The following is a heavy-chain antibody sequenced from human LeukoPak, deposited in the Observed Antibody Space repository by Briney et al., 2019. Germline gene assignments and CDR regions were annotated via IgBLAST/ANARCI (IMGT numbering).Heavy chain of an antibody. J-gene: IGHJ4*02. CDR2: IKNDGSGI. V-gene: IGHV3-74*01. CDR1: GFNFINTW. CDR3: ATSSDSGYYPRLDY. D-gene: IGHD3-22*01. Sequence: GGSLRLSCAASGFNFINTWMHWVRQVPGKGLVWVARIKNDGSGIIYADSVKGRFTISRDNSKNTLYLQMNSLRAEDTAVYYCATSSDSGYYPRLDYWGQGTLVTVSS.